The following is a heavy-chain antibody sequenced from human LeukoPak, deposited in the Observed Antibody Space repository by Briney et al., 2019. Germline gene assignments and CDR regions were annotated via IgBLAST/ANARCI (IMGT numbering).Heavy chain of an antibody. D-gene: IGHD2-21*02. CDR2: ISAYNGNT. CDR3: ARRVTAIGYYYYGMDV. CDR1: GYTFTSYG. V-gene: IGHV1-18*01. Sequence: GASVKVSCKASGYTFTSYGISWVRQAPGQGLEWMGWISAYNGNTNYAQKLQGRVTMTTDTSTSTAYMELRSMRPEDKAVYYCARRVTAIGYYYYGMDVWGQGTTVTVSS. J-gene: IGHJ6*02.